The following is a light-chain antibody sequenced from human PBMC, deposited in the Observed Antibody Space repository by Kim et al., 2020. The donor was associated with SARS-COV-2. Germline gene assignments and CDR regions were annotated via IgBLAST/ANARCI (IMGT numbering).Light chain of an antibody. J-gene: IGLJ3*02. CDR1: SSDVGRYDF. CDR3: CSYAASHIYAM. Sequence: QSALTQPASVSGSPGQSVTISCTGTSSDVGRYDFVSWYQHQPGKAPQLIIYEVSGRPSGVSDRFSGSKSDNTASLTISGLQAEDEGTYYCCSYAASHIYAMFGGGTQLTVL. CDR2: EVS. V-gene: IGLV2-23*02.